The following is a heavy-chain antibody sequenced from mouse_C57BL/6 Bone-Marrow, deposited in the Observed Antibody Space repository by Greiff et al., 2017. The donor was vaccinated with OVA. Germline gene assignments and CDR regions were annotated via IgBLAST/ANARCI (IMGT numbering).Heavy chain of an antibody. CDR2: ISSGGSYT. Sequence: DVQLQESGGDLVKPGGSLKLSCAASGFTFSSYGMSWVRQTPDKRLEWVATISSGGSYTYYPDSVKGRFTISRDNAKNTVYLQMSSLKSEDSAIYYCARHGDYGDVFDYGGQGTTLTVSS. V-gene: IGHV5-6*01. D-gene: IGHD1-1*01. CDR3: ARHGDYGDVFDY. CDR1: GFTFSSYG. J-gene: IGHJ2*01.